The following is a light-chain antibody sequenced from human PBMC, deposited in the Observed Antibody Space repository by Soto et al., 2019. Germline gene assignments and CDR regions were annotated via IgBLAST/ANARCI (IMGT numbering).Light chain of an antibody. CDR2: KAS. CDR3: QQYKSYSQT. J-gene: IGKJ1*01. CDR1: QSISSY. Sequence: DIQMTXXXXILSASVGDRVTITCRASQSISSYLAWYQQKPGEAPKLLIYKASTLETGVPSRFSGSGSGTEFTLTISSLQPDDFATYYCQQYKSYSQTFGQGTKVEIK. V-gene: IGKV1-5*03.